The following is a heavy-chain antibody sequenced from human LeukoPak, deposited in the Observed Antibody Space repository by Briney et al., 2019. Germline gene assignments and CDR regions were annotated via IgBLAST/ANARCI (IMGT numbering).Heavy chain of an antibody. D-gene: IGHD1-26*01. J-gene: IGHJ4*02. V-gene: IGHV4-39*01. CDR2: IYHSGRT. Sequence: SETLSLTCNVSGGSISSSGYYCGWIRQPPGKGLEWIGSIYHSGRTCYNPSLKSRVTIFVDTSKNQSSLKLSSVTAAETAVYYCARQEGATDYWGQGTLVTVSS. CDR3: ARQEGATDY. CDR1: GGSISSSGYY.